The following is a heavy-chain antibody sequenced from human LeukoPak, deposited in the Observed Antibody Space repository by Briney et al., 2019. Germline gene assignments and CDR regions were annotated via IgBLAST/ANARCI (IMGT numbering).Heavy chain of an antibody. V-gene: IGHV1-2*02. CDR2: IYPNSGAT. Sequence: GASVKVSCKASGYTFTSYYMHWVRQAPGQGLEWMGYIYPNSGATKYAQKFQGRVTMTRDTSISTAYMELSRLRSDDTAVYYCGTLLSNGPFDYWGQGSLVTVSS. CDR3: GTLLSNGPFDY. J-gene: IGHJ4*02. CDR1: GYTFTSYY.